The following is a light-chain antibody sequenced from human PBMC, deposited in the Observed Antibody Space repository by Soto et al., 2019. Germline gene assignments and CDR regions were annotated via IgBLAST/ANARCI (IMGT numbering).Light chain of an antibody. CDR3: QHRYNWLIT. V-gene: IGKV3-11*01. Sequence: EIVITQSPATLSVSPGEGATLSCRASQSVSNNYLAWYQQKPGQAPRLLIYDVSNRDTGIPARFSGSGSGTDFTLTISSLEPEDFAVYYCQHRYNWLITFGQGTRLEIK. CDR1: QSVSNNY. J-gene: IGKJ5*01. CDR2: DVS.